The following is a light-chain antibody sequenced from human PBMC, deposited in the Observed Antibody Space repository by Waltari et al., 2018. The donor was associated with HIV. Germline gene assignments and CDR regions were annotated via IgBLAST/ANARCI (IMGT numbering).Light chain of an antibody. J-gene: IGKJ1*01. CDR2: AAS. CDR3: QQSYNTPQT. Sequence: DIQMTQLPSSLSASVGDRVPLTCRASQSISSYLNWYQQKPGKAPKPLIYAASSLQSGVPSRFSGSGSGTDFTLTISSLQPEDFAAYYCQQSYNTPQTFGQGTKVEI. V-gene: IGKV1-39*01. CDR1: QSISSY.